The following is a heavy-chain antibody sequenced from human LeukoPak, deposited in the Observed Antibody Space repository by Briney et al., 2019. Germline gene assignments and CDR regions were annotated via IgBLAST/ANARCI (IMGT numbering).Heavy chain of an antibody. V-gene: IGHV3-23*01. D-gene: IGHD3-16*01. CDR1: GFTFSSYA. CDR2: ISGSGGST. J-gene: IGHJ4*02. Sequence: GGSLRLSCAASGFTFSSYAMSWVRQAPGKGLEWVSAISGSGGSTYYADSVKGRFTISRGNSKKTLYLQMNSLRTEDKAVYYCPKKGGSTLLPKDDWGQGTLVTVSS. CDR3: PKKGGSTLLPKDD.